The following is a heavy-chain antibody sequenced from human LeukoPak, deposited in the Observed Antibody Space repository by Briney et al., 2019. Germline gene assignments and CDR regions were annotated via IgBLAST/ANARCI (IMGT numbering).Heavy chain of an antibody. CDR1: GGSISSYF. V-gene: IGHV4-4*07. CDR2: IHASGTT. Sequence: SETLSLTCDVSGGSISSYFWTWIRQPAGKGLEWIGRIHASGTTNYNSSLKSRVSMSVDTSKNQFSLKLTSVTAADTAVYFCARDGADVYGRAFDYWGQGNLVSVSS. D-gene: IGHD3-10*01. J-gene: IGHJ4*02. CDR3: ARDGADVYGRAFDY.